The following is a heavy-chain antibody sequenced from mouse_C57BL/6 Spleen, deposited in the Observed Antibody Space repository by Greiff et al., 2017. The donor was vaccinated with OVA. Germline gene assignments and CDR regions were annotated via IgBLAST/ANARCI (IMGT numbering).Heavy chain of an antibody. Sequence: VQLQQSGGGLVKPGGSLKLSCAASGFTFSDYGMHWVRQAPEKGLEWVAYISSGSSTIYYADTVKGRFTISRDNAKNTLFLQMTSLRSEDTAMYYCARRSNYAMDYWGQGTSVTVSS. CDR1: GFTFSDYG. V-gene: IGHV5-17*01. CDR3: ARRSNYAMDY. J-gene: IGHJ4*01. CDR2: ISSGSSTI. D-gene: IGHD5-1*01.